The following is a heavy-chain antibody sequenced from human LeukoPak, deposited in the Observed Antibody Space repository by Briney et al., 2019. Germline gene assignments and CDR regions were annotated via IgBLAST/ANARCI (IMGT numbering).Heavy chain of an antibody. V-gene: IGHV1-69*13. J-gene: IGHJ4*02. CDR3: ARGSGETGGYYYVY. CDR2: IIPMFGTA. CDR1: GGSFSRYA. D-gene: IGHD3-22*01. Sequence: GASVQVSCKASGGSFSRYAISWVRQAPGQGLEWMGGIIPMFGTANYAQKFQGRVTITADESTRTAYMELRTLRSEDTAIYYCARGSGETGGYYYVYWGRGTPVTVSS.